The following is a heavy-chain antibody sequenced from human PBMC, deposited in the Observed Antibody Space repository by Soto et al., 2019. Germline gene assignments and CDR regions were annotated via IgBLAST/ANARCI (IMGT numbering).Heavy chain of an antibody. D-gene: IGHD6-13*01. CDR1: GGSINIGGYS. V-gene: IGHV4-30-2*01. CDR3: ARGDLAAESDY. J-gene: IGHJ4*02. Sequence: SETLSLTCSVSGGSINIGGYSWSWIRQPPGKGLEWIGYIYHSGSTYYNPSLKRRVTISVDRSKNQFSLKLSSVTAADTAVYYCARGDLAAESDYWGQGTLVTASS. CDR2: IYHSGST.